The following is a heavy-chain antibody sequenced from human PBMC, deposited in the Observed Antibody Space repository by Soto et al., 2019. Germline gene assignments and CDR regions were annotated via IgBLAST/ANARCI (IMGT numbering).Heavy chain of an antibody. D-gene: IGHD5-12*01. Sequence: ASGKISCKASGYTFTSYGASGVRQAPGQGLEWMGWISVFKGTTNYAQKFQGRVTMTTDTSTSTAHMELRSLRSDDTAVYYCAREGSTIRNYDYYYYGMDVWGQGTTVTGSS. CDR1: GYTFTSYG. V-gene: IGHV1-18*01. J-gene: IGHJ6*02. CDR3: AREGSTIRNYDYYYYGMDV. CDR2: ISVFKGTT.